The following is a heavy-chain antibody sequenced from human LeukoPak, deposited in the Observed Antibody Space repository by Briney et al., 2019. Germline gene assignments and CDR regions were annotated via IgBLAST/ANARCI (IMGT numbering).Heavy chain of an antibody. V-gene: IGHV4-4*07. J-gene: IGHJ4*02. CDR1: GGSISSYY. CDR3: ARGASSGYYFTIDY. CDR2: IYTSGST. D-gene: IGHD3-22*01. Sequence: SETLSLTCTVSGGSISSYYWSWIRQPAGKGLEWIGRIYTSGSTNYNPSLKSRVTMSVDTSKNQFSLKLSSVTAADTAVYYCARGASSGYYFTIDYWGQGTLVTVSS.